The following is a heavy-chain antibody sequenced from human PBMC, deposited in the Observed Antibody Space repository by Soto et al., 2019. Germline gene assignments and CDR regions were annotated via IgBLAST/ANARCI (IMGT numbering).Heavy chain of an antibody. J-gene: IGHJ4*02. V-gene: IGHV3-21*01. CDR3: ASQIVGATRF. Sequence: EVQLVESGGGLVKPGGSLRLSCAASGFTFSTYSFNWVRQAPGKGLEWVSFIGSRSSYIYYADSVKGRFTISRDNAKNSRYLQMNSLRAEDTAVYYCASQIVGATRFWGQGPLVTVSS. D-gene: IGHD1-26*01. CDR1: GFTFSTYS. CDR2: IGSRSSYI.